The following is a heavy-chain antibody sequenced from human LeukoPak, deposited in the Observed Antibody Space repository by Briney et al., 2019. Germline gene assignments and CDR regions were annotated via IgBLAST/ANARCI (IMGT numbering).Heavy chain of an antibody. J-gene: IGHJ4*02. CDR3: ASGSTVVTHFDY. D-gene: IGHD4-23*01. V-gene: IGHV3-30-3*01. CDR2: VSYDGSNK. CDR1: GFTFSTYV. Sequence: GGSLRLSCAASGFTFSTYVMHWVRQAPGKGLEWVAVVSYDGSNKNYVDSVEGRFTISRDNAKNSLYLQMNSLRAEDTAVYYYASGSTVVTHFDYWGQGTLVTVSS.